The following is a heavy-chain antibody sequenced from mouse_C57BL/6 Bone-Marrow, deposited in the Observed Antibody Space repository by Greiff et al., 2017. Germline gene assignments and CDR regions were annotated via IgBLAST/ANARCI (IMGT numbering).Heavy chain of an antibody. CDR3: TTGLYYGSSYVGY. Sequence: VQLQQSGAELVRPGASVKLSCTASGFNIKDDYMHWVKQRPEQGLEWIGWIDPENGDTEYASKFPGKDTITADTSSNTAYLQLSSLTSEDTAVYYCTTGLYYGSSYVGYWGQGTTLTVSS. D-gene: IGHD1-1*01. CDR1: GFNIKDDY. CDR2: IDPENGDT. V-gene: IGHV14-4*01. J-gene: IGHJ2*01.